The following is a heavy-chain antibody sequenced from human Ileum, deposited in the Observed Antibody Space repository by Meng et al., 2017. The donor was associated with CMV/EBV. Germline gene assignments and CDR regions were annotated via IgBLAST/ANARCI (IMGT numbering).Heavy chain of an antibody. CDR3: ARDGTYQGYYYGMDV. V-gene: IGHV1-46*01. CDR2: INPSGGST. J-gene: IGHJ6*02. Sequence: ASVKVSCKASGYTFTSYYMHWVRQAPGQGLEWMGIINPSGGSTSYAQKFQDRVTMTRDTSTSTVYMELSSLRSEDTAVYYCARDGTYQGYYYGMDVWGQGTTVTVSS. D-gene: IGHD2-2*01. CDR1: GYTFTSYY.